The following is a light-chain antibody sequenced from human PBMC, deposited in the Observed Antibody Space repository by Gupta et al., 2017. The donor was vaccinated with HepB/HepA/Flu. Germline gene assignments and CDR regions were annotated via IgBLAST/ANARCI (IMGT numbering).Light chain of an antibody. Sequence: SYELTQPPSVSVPPAPAATIPCSGDNCGGKYACWYQKKAAQSPVLVIYQDSKRPSGIPERFSGSNSGNTATLTIRGTQAMDEDYYSGQEWDSSTGVFGGGTKLTVL. CDR1: NCGGKY. CDR2: QDS. V-gene: IGLV3-1*01. J-gene: IGLJ2*01. CDR3: QEWDSSTGV.